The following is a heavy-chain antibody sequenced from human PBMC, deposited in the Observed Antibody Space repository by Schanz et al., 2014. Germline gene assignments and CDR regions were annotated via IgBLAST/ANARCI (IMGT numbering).Heavy chain of an antibody. CDR2: ITTGGNT. Sequence: VQLVESGGDLVKPGGSLRLSCAASGFTFSDYYMAWIRQAPGKGLEWVSSITTGGNTYYRDSVKGRFIVSRDNSKNTVYLQMNSLRTDDTAMYYCARDPNTSAWLPYFDTWGQGTLVTVSS. V-gene: IGHV3-66*02. D-gene: IGHD6-19*01. CDR3: ARDPNTSAWLPYFDT. J-gene: IGHJ4*02. CDR1: GFTFSDYY.